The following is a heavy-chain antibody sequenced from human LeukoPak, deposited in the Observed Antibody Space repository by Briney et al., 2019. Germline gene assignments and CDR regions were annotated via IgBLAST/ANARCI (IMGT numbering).Heavy chain of an antibody. Sequence: PSQTLSLTCTVYGGSISSGGYYWSWIRQHPGKGLEWIGYIYYSGSTYYNPSLKSRVTISVDTSKNQFSLKLSSVTAADTAVYYCAREVIELGKNFDYWGQGTLVTVSS. D-gene: IGHD7-27*01. CDR2: IYYSGST. V-gene: IGHV4-30-4*08. CDR1: GGSISSGGYY. CDR3: AREVIELGKNFDY. J-gene: IGHJ4*02.